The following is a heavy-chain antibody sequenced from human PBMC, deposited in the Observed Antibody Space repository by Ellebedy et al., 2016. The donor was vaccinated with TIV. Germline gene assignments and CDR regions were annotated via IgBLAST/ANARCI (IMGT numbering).Heavy chain of an antibody. V-gene: IGHV3-7*01. D-gene: IGHD4-17*01. J-gene: IGHJ5*02. CDR1: GFNFRSYW. CDR3: ARRGSYGDYAVQVNSWFDR. Sequence: PGGSLRLSCEASGFNFRSYWMSWVRQAPGKGLEWVANIYQDGSDQYYVDSVKGRFTISRDNANKLLFLQMNSLRVEDTAVYYCARRGSYGDYAVQVNSWFDRWGQGTPVTVSP. CDR2: IYQDGSDQ.